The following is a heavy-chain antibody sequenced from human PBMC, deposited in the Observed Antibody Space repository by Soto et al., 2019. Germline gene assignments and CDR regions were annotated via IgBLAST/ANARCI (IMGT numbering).Heavy chain of an antibody. CDR2: MNHSGST. Sequence: PSETLSLTCAPYGQSFSGYYWSSIRQPPVKGLEWIGEMNHSGSTNYNPSLKSRVTISVDTSKNQFSLKLISVTAADTAVYYCAREKDYVWGSYRQFDYWGQGTLVTASS. CDR3: AREKDYVWGSYRQFDY. J-gene: IGHJ4*02. V-gene: IGHV4-34*01. D-gene: IGHD3-16*02. CDR1: GQSFSGYY.